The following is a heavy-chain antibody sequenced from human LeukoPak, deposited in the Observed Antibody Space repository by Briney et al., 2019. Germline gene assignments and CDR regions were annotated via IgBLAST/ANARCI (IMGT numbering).Heavy chain of an antibody. CDR3: ARLMQSRLLKYNYYYYMDV. D-gene: IGHD2-21*02. CDR1: GFTFSDYY. Sequence: GSLRLSCAASGFTFSDYYMSWIRQAPGKGLEWVSYISTSGRTIYYADSVKGRFTISRDNTKNSLYLQMNSLRAEDTAVYYCARLMQSRLLKYNYYYYMDVWGKGTSVTVSS. J-gene: IGHJ6*03. V-gene: IGHV3-11*04. CDR2: ISTSGRTI.